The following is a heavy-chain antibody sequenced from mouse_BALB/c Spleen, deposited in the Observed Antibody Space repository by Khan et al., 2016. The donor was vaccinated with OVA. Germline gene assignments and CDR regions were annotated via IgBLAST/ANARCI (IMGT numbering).Heavy chain of an antibody. V-gene: IGHV9-4*02. CDR1: GYTFTNAG. D-gene: IGHD2-14*01. CDR3: ARGGAAYYRNDGCAMDY. CDR2: INTHSGVP. J-gene: IGHJ4*01. Sequence: QIQLVQSGPELKKPGETVRISCKASGYTFTNAGMQWVQKMPGKGLKWIGWINTHSGVPKYAEDFKGRFAFSLETSASTVYLQITNLKNEDTATYFCARGGAAYYRNDGCAMDYWGQGTSVTGSS.